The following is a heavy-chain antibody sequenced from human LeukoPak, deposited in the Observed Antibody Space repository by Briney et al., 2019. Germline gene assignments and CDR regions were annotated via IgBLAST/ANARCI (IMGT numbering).Heavy chain of an antibody. Sequence: PGGSLRLSCAASGFTFSSYAMHWVRQAPGKGLEWVAVISYDGSNKYYADSVKGRFTISRDNSKNTLYLQMNSLRAEDTAVYYCAAVAAAGIEAFDIWGQGTMVTVSS. V-gene: IGHV3-30-3*01. D-gene: IGHD6-13*01. J-gene: IGHJ3*02. CDR2: ISYDGSNK. CDR1: GFTFSSYA. CDR3: AAVAAAGIEAFDI.